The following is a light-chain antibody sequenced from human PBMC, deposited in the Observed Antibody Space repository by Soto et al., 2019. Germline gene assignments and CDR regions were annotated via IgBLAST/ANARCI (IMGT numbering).Light chain of an antibody. Sequence: EIVLTQSPATLSLSPGERATLSCRASQSVSSYLAWYQQKPGQAPRLLIYDASNRATGIPARFSGSGSGTDFTPTISSLEPEDFAVYYCQQYDNSHPTFGQGTKVE. J-gene: IGKJ1*01. CDR3: QQYDNSHPT. CDR2: DAS. V-gene: IGKV3-11*01. CDR1: QSVSSY.